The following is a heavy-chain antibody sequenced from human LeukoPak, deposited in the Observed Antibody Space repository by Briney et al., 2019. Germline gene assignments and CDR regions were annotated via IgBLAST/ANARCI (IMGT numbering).Heavy chain of an antibody. D-gene: IGHD2-15*01. J-gene: IGHJ4*02. CDR1: GFTFSNYW. Sequence: PGGSLRLSCAASGFTFSNYWMHWVRQVPGKGLVWVSRINDDGSATFYADSVKGRFTISRDNAKNTLFLQINSLRSEDTAVYYCATIGVAATVDFDYWGQGTLVTVSS. CDR2: INDDGSAT. CDR3: ATIGVAATVDFDY. V-gene: IGHV3-74*01.